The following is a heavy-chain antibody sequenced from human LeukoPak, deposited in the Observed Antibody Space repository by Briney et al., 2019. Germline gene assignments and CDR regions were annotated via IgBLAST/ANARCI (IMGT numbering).Heavy chain of an antibody. CDR3: ARHRQADYYDSSGYYPEGAFDY. V-gene: IGHV4-4*09. Sequence: PSETLSLTCTVSGGSISSYYWSWIRQPPGKGLEWIGYIYTSGSTNYNPSLKSRVTISVDTSKNQFSLKLSPVTAADTAVYYCARHRQADYYDSSGYYPEGAFDYWGQGTLVTVSS. J-gene: IGHJ4*02. CDR1: GGSISSYY. CDR2: IYTSGST. D-gene: IGHD3-22*01.